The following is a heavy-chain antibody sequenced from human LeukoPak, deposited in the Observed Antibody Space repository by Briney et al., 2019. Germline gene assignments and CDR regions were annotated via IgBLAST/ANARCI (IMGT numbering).Heavy chain of an antibody. CDR2: IIPIFVTA. CDR3: ASNYYDSSGYYPHFDY. CDR1: GGTFSSYA. D-gene: IGHD3-22*01. J-gene: IGHJ4*02. V-gene: IGHV1-69*05. Sequence: ASVKVSCKASGGTFSSYAISWVRQAPGQGLEWMGGIIPIFVTANYAQKFQGRVTITTDESTSTAYMELSSLRSEDTAVYYCASNYYDSSGYYPHFDYWGQGTLVTVSS.